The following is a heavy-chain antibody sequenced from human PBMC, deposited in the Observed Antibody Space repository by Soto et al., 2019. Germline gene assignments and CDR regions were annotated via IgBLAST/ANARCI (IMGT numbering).Heavy chain of an antibody. CDR3: SRDLGS. V-gene: IGHV3-72*01. Sequence: EVHLVESGGGLVQPGGSLRLSCAASGFTFSDHHMDWVRQAPGKGLEWVGRTRNKANSYTTEYAASVKGRFTISRDDSKNSLYLQMNRLNTEDTAVYYCSRDLGSWGQGTLVTVSS. J-gene: IGHJ5*02. CDR1: GFTFSDHH. CDR2: TRNKANSYTT.